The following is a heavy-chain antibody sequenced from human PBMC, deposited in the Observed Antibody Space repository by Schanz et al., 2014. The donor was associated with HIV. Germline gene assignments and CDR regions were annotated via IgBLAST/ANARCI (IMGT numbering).Heavy chain of an antibody. J-gene: IGHJ6*02. D-gene: IGHD6-6*01. CDR1: GFTFSSYA. CDR2: ISYDGSSH. V-gene: IGHV3-30-3*01. CDR3: ASTEFPYSSSSDYYGMDV. Sequence: QVQVVESGGGVVQPGRSLRLSCAGSGFTFSSYAMHWVRQAPGKGLEWVAFISYDGSSHYSADSVKGRITISRDNSKKALYLQMNSLRAGDTAVYYCASTEFPYSSSSDYYGMDVWGQGTTVTVSS.